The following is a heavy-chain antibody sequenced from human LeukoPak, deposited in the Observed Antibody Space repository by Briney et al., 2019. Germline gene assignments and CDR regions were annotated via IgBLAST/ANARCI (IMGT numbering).Heavy chain of an antibody. Sequence: GGSPRLSCAASGFTFSSYSMNWVRQAPGKGLEWVSSISTSTTYIYYADSVKGRFTISRDNAKNSLYLQMNSLRAEDTAVYYCARDSGSGWYNFDYWGQGTLVTVSS. J-gene: IGHJ4*02. D-gene: IGHD6-19*01. V-gene: IGHV3-21*01. CDR1: GFTFSSYS. CDR3: ARDSGSGWYNFDY. CDR2: ISTSTTYI.